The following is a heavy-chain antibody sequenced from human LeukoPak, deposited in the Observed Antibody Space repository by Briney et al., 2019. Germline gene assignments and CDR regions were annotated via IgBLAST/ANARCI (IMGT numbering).Heavy chain of an antibody. D-gene: IGHD6-19*01. CDR1: GYTFTSYY. V-gene: IGHV1-46*01. J-gene: IGHJ4*02. CDR2: INPSGGST. CDR3: ARARIAVAGTGYFDY. Sequence: ASVNVSCKASGYTFTSYYMHWVRQAPGQGREWMGIINPSGGSTSYAQKFQGRVTMTRDMSTSTVYMELSSLRSEDTAVYYCARARIAVAGTGYFDYWGQGTLVTVSS.